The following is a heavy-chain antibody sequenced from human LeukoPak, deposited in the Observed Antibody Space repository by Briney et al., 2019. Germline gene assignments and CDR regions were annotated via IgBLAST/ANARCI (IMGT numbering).Heavy chain of an antibody. Sequence: GGSLRLSCAASGFTFSSYAMSWVRQAPGKGLEWVSAISGSGGSTYYADSVKGRFTISRDNSKNTLYLQMNSLRAEDTAVYYCAKEHCSSTSCYYNWFDPWGQGPLVTVSS. CDR3: AKEHCSSTSCYYNWFDP. J-gene: IGHJ5*02. CDR1: GFTFSSYA. CDR2: ISGSGGST. D-gene: IGHD2-2*01. V-gene: IGHV3-23*01.